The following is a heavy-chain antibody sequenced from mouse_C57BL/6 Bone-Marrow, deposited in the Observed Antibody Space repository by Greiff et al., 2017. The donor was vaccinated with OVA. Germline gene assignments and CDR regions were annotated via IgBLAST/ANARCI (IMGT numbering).Heavy chain of an antibody. CDR1: GYSFTGYY. J-gene: IGHJ3*01. Sequence: VQLKQSGPELVKPGASVKISCKASGYSFTGYYMNWVKQSPEKSLEWIGEINPSTGGTTYNQKFKAKATLTVDKYSSTAYMQLKSLTSEDSAVYYCARGLLWLRRAWFAYWGQGTLVTVSA. CDR3: ARGLLWLRRAWFAY. CDR2: INPSTGGT. V-gene: IGHV1-42*01. D-gene: IGHD2-2*01.